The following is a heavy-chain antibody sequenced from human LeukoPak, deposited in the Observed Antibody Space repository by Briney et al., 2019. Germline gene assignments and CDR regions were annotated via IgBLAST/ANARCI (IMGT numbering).Heavy chain of an antibody. J-gene: IGHJ4*02. CDR2: ISYEGSNE. CDR3: ARSGSLMATMDY. Sequence: GGSLRLSCATSGFTFSTYSMHWVRRAPGKGLEWVAVISYEGSNEYYADSVKGRFTIFRDNSKNTLYLQMNSLRAEDTAVYYCARSGSLMATMDYWGQGTLVTVSS. V-gene: IGHV3-30-3*01. CDR1: GFTFSTYS. D-gene: IGHD5-24*01.